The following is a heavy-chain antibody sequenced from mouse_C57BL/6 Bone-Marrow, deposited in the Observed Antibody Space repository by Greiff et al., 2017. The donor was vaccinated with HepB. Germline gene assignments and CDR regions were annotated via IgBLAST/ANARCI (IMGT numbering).Heavy chain of an antibody. CDR2: IWTGGGT. J-gene: IGHJ2*01. D-gene: IGHD1-1*01. CDR3: ARNLGRSSSFSFDY. V-gene: IGHV2-9-1*01. Sequence: QVQLKESGPGLVAPSQSLSITCTVSGFSLTSYAISWVRQPPGKGLEWLGVIWTGGGTNYNSAPKSRLSISKANSKSQVFLKMNSLQTDDTARYYCARNLGRSSSFSFDYWGQGTTLTVSS. CDR1: GFSLTSYA.